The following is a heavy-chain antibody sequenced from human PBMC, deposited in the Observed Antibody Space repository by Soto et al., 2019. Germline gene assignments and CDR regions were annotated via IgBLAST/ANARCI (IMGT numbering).Heavy chain of an antibody. CDR2: VYNDGSA. J-gene: IGHJ4*02. CDR3: ARLVYDSRLNYLYFDH. V-gene: IGHV4-4*02. CDR1: GVSISSGNW. D-gene: IGHD3-22*01. Sequence: SETLSLTCDVSGVSISSGNWWSWVRQPPGKGLEWIAEVYNDGSANYHPSLESRATISVDRSKNQFSLRLSSVTAADTGKYYCARLVYDSRLNYLYFDHWGQGALVTVSS.